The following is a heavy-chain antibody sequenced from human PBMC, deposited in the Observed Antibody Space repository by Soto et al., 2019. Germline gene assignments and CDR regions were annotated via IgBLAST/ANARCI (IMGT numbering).Heavy chain of an antibody. V-gene: IGHV4-4*02. J-gene: IGHJ5*02. CDR3: VREYNSSPARGPNWFDP. CDR1: GDSINSNNW. CDR2: TYHSGTT. D-gene: IGHD6-13*01. Sequence: QVQLQESGPGLVEPSGTLSLTCAVSGDSINSNNWWSWVRQTPGKRLEWIGETYHSGTTNYNPSHKSRVSISMDKTKNQFSLKVNSVTAADTAVYYCVREYNSSPARGPNWFDPWGQGTLVTVSS.